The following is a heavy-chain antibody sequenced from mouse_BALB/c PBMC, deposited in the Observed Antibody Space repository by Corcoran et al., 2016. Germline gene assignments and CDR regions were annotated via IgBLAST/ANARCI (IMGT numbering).Heavy chain of an antibody. J-gene: IGHJ4*01. V-gene: IGHV14-1*02. CDR1: GFNIKDYY. CDR2: IDPENGNT. D-gene: IGHD2-10*02. CDR3: ASQTGYGNYGAMDY. Sequence: EVQLQQSGAELVRPGALVKLSCKASGFNIKDYYMNWVKQRPEQGLEWIGWIDPENGNTIYDPKFQGKASITADTSSNTAYLKLSSLTSEDTAVYYCASQTGYGNYGAMDYWGQGTSVTVSS.